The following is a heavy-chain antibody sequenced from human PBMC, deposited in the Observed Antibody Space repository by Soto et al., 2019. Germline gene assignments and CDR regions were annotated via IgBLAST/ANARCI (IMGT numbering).Heavy chain of an antibody. CDR3: AREASGYDF. D-gene: IGHD5-12*01. CDR2: IIPVFGRP. V-gene: IGHV1-69*13. J-gene: IGHJ1*01. CDR1: GGTFSSFG. Sequence: SVKVSCKASGGTFSSFGISWVRQAPGQGLEWMGGIIPVFGRPNYAQRFRGRLTITADESTNTSYMEPIDLTSEDTAVYYCAREASGYDFWGQGTQVTVSS.